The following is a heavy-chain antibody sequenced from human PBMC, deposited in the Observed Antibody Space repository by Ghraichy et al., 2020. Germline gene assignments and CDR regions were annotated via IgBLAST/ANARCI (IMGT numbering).Heavy chain of an antibody. D-gene: IGHD1-26*01. Sequence: GGSLRLSCAASGFTFSSYGMHWVRQAPGKGLEWVAFIRYDGSNKYYADSVKGRFTISRDNFKNTLYLQMNSLRAEDKALYYCAKMGSLGGSYFIKPFDYWGQGTLVTVSS. V-gene: IGHV3-30*02. CDR1: GFTFSSYG. CDR3: AKMGSLGGSYFIKPFDY. J-gene: IGHJ4*02. CDR2: IRYDGSNK.